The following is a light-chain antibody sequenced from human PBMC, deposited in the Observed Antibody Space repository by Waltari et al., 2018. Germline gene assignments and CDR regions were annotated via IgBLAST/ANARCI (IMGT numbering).Light chain of an antibody. J-gene: IGKJ1*01. CDR3: HQYDQTPWT. CDR1: RRVGANF. CDR2: GTS. V-gene: IGKV3-20*01. Sequence: EVVLTQSPVTLSLSPGETAPLSRRARRRVGANFLAWYHQSPGQSPRLLIYGTSTRAGGIPDSFNGGGSGTDFTLIINRLEPEDLGQYFCHQYDQTPWTFGQGTTVE.